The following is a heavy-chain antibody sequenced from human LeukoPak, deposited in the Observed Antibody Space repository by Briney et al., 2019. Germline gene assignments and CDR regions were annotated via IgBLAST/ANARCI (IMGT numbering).Heavy chain of an antibody. Sequence: GASVKVSCKASGGTFSSYAISWVRQAPGQGLEWMGRIIPILGIANYAQKFQGRVTITADKSTSTAYMELSSLRSEDTAVYYCARPEFGSGWSYYYYYGMDVWGQGTTVTVSS. CDR3: ARPEFGSGWSYYYYYGMDV. J-gene: IGHJ6*02. D-gene: IGHD6-19*01. CDR1: GGTFSSYA. CDR2: IIPILGIA. V-gene: IGHV1-69*04.